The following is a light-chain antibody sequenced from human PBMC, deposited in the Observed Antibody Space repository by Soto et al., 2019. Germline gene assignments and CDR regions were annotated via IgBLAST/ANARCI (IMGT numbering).Light chain of an antibody. CDR1: RSNIGAGYD. CDR3: QSYDSSLSVV. J-gene: IGLJ2*01. Sequence: QSVLTQPPSVSGAPGQRVTISCTGSRSNIGAGYDVQWYQQLPGTAPKFLIYGNTNRPSGVPDRFSGSKSGTSASLAITGLQAEDEADYYCQSYDSSLSVVFGGGTKLTVL. CDR2: GNT. V-gene: IGLV1-40*01.